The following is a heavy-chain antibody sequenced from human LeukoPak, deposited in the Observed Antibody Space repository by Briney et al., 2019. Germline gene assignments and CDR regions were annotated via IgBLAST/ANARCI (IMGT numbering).Heavy chain of an antibody. CDR2: IKNKTDDGTT. Sequence: GGSLTLSCAASGFTFSNAWMSWLRQAPGKGLEWVGRIKNKTDDGTTDYAAPVKGRFTISIDDSKNTLYLQMSSLKTEDTAVYYCTAVPYYDFWSGSEYFDYWGQGTLVTVSS. D-gene: IGHD3-3*01. CDR1: GFTFSNAW. CDR3: TAVPYYDFWSGSEYFDY. V-gene: IGHV3-15*01. J-gene: IGHJ4*02.